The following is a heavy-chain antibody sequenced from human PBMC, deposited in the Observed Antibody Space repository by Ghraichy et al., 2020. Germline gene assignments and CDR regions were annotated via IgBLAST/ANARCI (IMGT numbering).Heavy chain of an antibody. J-gene: IGHJ4*02. CDR3: AREGGSGYYDSSGYYSSDY. D-gene: IGHD3-22*01. CDR2: ISSSSSYI. CDR1: GFTFSSYS. Sequence: GGSLRLSCAASGFTFSSYSMNWVRQAPGKGLEWVSSISSSSSYIYYADSVKGRFTISRDNAKNSLYLQMNSLRAEDTAVYYCAREGGSGYYDSSGYYSSDYWGQGTLVTVSS. V-gene: IGHV3-21*01.